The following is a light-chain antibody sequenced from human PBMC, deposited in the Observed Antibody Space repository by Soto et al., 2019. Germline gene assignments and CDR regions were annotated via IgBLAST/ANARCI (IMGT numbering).Light chain of an antibody. J-gene: IGKJ1*01. CDR2: DAS. CDR1: QSISSW. CDR3: QQSFSSPPWT. V-gene: IGKV1-5*01. Sequence: DIQMTQSPSTLSASVGDRVTITCRASQSISSWLAWYQQKPGKAPKLLIYDASSLESGVPSRFSGSGSGTEFTLTISSLQPDDFATYYCQQSFSSPPWTFGQGTKVDIK.